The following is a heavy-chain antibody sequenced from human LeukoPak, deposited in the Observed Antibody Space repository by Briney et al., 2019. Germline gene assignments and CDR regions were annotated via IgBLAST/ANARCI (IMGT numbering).Heavy chain of an antibody. J-gene: IGHJ5*02. CDR3: ARESVQDWLDP. D-gene: IGHD1-1*01. CDR1: GGSFIGYY. Sequence: PSETLSLTCAVYGGSFIGYYWSWIRQPPGKGLEWIGEINHSGSTNYNPSLKSRVTISVDTSKNQFSLKLSSVTAADTAVYYCARESVQDWLDPWGQGTLVTVSS. V-gene: IGHV4-34*01. CDR2: INHSGST.